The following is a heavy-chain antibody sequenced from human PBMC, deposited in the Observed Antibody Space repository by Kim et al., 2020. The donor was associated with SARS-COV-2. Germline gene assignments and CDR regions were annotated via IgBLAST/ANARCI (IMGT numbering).Heavy chain of an antibody. D-gene: IGHD1-20*01. CDR1: GFTFSSYS. CDR2: ISSSSSYI. Sequence: GGSLRLSCAASGFTFSSYSMNWVRQAPGKGLEWVSFISSSSSYIYYADSVKGRFTISRDNAKNSLYLQMNSLRAEDTAVYYCARGPITGIRYYFDYWGQGTLVTVSS. CDR3: ARGPITGIRYYFDY. V-gene: IGHV3-21*01. J-gene: IGHJ4*02.